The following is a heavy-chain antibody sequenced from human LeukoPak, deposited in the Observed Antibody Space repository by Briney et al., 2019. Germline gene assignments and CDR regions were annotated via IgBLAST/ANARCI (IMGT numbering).Heavy chain of an antibody. CDR1: GYTFTGYY. V-gene: IGHV1-2*02. CDR2: INPNSGGT. CDR3: AGVPPPPNYDFWSGSLLYYFDY. D-gene: IGHD3-3*01. J-gene: IGHJ4*02. Sequence: GASVKVSCKASGYTFTGYYMHWVRQAPGQGLEWMGWINPNSGGTNYAQKFQGRVTMTRDTSISTAYMELSRLRSDDTAVYYCAGVPPPPNYDFWSGSLLYYFDYWGQGTLVTVSS.